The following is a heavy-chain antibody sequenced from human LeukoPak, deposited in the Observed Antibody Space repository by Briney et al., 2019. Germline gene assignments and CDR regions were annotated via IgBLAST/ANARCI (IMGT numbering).Heavy chain of an antibody. D-gene: IGHD1-26*01. CDR2: VDNRGDYT. Sequence: GGSLRLSCAASGFTFSTYAMTWVRQTPGKGLEWVSTVDNRGDYTYYADSVKGRFTISRDNSKNTLYLQMNSLRAEDTAVYYCAKQVESGSYALTIDYWGQGTLVTVSS. CDR3: AKQVESGSYALTIDY. CDR1: GFTFSTYA. J-gene: IGHJ4*02. V-gene: IGHV3-23*01.